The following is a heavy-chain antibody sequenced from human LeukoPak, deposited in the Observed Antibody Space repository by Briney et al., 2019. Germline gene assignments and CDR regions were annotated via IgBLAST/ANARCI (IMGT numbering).Heavy chain of an antibody. CDR2: INPNSGGT. V-gene: IGHV1-2*02. Sequence: ASVKVSCKASGYTFTGYYMHWVRQAPGQGLEWMGWINPNSGGTNYAQKFQGRVTMTRDTSISTAYMELSRLRSDDTAVYYCARGHGDSDYYYYYYMDVWGKGTTVTVSS. CDR1: GYTFTGYY. D-gene: IGHD4-17*01. J-gene: IGHJ6*03. CDR3: ARGHGDSDYYYYYYMDV.